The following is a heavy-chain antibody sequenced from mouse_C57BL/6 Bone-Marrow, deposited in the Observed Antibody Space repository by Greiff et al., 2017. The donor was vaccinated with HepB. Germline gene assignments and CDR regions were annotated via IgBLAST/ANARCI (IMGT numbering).Heavy chain of an antibody. CDR1: GFTFSDYY. V-gene: IGHV5-12*01. D-gene: IGHD2-3*01. J-gene: IGHJ3*01. CDR3: ARSYDLTWFAY. CDR2: ISNGGGST. Sequence: EVQLVESGGGLVQPGGSLKLSCAASGFTFSDYYMYWVRQTPEKRLEWVAYISNGGGSTYYPDTVKGRFTISRDNAKNTLYLQMSRLKSEDTAMYYCARSYDLTWFAYWGQGTLVTVSA.